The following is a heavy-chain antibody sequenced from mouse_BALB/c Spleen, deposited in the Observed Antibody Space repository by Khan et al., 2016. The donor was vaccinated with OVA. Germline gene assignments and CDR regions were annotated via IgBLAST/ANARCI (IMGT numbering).Heavy chain of an antibody. CDR3: ARSGYGNPFAY. D-gene: IGHD2-1*01. V-gene: IGHV1S81*02. Sequence: QVQLKESGAELVKPGSSLKISCKASGYTFTSYYMYWVKQRPGQGLEWIGGINPSNGGTHFNEKFKSKATLTVDKSSNTAYMQLSSLTHKDSAVYYCARSGYGNPFAYWGQGTLVTVSA. CDR1: GYTFTSYY. J-gene: IGHJ3*01. CDR2: INPSNGGT.